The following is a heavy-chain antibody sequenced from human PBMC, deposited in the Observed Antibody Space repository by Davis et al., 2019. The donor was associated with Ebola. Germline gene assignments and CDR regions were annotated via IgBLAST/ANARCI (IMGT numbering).Heavy chain of an antibody. J-gene: IGHJ6*03. V-gene: IGHV4-59*12. CDR2: IYYSGST. CDR3: ARGRGEHSSGWFYYYYMDV. Sequence: PSETLSLTCTVSGGSISGYYWSWIRQHPGKGLEWIGYIYYSGSTYYNPSLKSRVTISVDTLKNQFSLKLSSVTAADTALYYCARGRGEHSSGWFYYYYMDVWGKGTTVTVSS. CDR1: GGSISGYY. D-gene: IGHD6-19*01.